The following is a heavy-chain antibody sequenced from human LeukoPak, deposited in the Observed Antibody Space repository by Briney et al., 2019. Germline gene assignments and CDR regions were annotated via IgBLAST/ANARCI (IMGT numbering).Heavy chain of an antibody. CDR2: ISAYNGNT. J-gene: IGHJ6*02. D-gene: IGHD4-17*01. V-gene: IGHV1-18*01. CDR1: GYTFTSYG. Sequence: GASVKVSCKASGYTFTSYGISWVRQAPGQGLEWMGWISAYNGNTNYAQKLQGRVTMTTDTSTSTAYMELRSLRSDDTAVYYCAREVTTVNPPTHYYYGMDVWGQGTTVTVSS. CDR3: AREVTTVNPPTHYYYGMDV.